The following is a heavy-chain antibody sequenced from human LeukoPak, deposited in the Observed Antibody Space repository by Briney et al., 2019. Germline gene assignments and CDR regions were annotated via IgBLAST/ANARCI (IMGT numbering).Heavy chain of an antibody. J-gene: IGHJ5*02. CDR2: IIPITGTA. CDR3: ARDRKWELGNWFGP. V-gene: IGHV1-69*13. CDR1: GGTFSSSG. Sequence: GASVKVSCKASGGTFSSSGISWVRQAPGQGLEWMGGIIPITGTANYAQKFQGRVTITADESTSTAYMELSSLRSDDTAVYYCARDRKWELGNWFGPWGQGTLVTVSS. D-gene: IGHD1-26*01.